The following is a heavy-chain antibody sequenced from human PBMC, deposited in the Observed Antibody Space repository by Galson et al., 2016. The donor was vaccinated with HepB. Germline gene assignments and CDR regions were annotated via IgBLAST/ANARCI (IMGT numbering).Heavy chain of an antibody. Sequence: SLRLSCAASGIIFNNYAMHWVRQAPGKGLEWVAVIWYDGSNKYYADSVKGRFTISRDNSKNTLYLQMNSLRAEDTAVYYCARAANDYGDYWGQGTLVTVSS. CDR2: IWYDGSNK. CDR3: ARAANDYGDY. CDR1: GIIFNNYA. J-gene: IGHJ4*02. V-gene: IGHV3-33*08.